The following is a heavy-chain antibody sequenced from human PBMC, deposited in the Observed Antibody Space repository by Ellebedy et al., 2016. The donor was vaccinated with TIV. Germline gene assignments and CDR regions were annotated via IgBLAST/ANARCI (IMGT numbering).Heavy chain of an antibody. CDR2: MSYRGSS. D-gene: IGHD5-12*01. J-gene: IGHJ3*02. CDR1: GGSISSNTYY. CDR3: ARDSGDSGYDPTGAFDI. V-gene: IGHV4-39*07. Sequence: SETLSLTXSVSGGSISSNTYYWGWIRQPPGKGLEWIGSMSYRGSSYYKSPPKSRVTISIDTSKKQFSLKLSSVTAADTAVYYCARDSGDSGYDPTGAFDIWGQGTMVTVSS.